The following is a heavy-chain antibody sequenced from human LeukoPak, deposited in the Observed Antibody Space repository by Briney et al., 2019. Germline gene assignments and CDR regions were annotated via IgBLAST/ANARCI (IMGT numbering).Heavy chain of an antibody. CDR1: GFTFSNAW. D-gene: IGHD5-24*01. CDR2: IKSKTDGGTT. J-gene: IGHJ6*02. V-gene: IGHV3-15*01. Sequence: MPGGSLRLSCAASGFTFSNAWMSWVRQAPGKGLEWVGRIKSKTDGGTTDYAAPVKGRFTISGDDSKNTLYLQMNSLKTEDTAVYYCTTGGDGYNPVYYYYGMDVWGQGTTVTVSS. CDR3: TTGGDGYNPVYYYYGMDV.